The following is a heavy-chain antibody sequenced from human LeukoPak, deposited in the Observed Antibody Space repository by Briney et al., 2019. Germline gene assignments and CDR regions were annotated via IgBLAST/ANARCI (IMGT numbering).Heavy chain of an antibody. CDR1: GYTFTSYD. V-gene: IGHV1-8*01. CDR2: MNPNSGNT. D-gene: IGHD3-16*02. J-gene: IGHJ4*02. CDR3: ARAGGVSSLDY. Sequence: VASVKVSCKASGYTFTSYDINWVRQATGQGLEWMGWMNPNSGNTGYAQKFQGRVTITRDTSASTAYMELSSLRSEDTAVYYCARAGGVSSLDYWGQGTLVTVSS.